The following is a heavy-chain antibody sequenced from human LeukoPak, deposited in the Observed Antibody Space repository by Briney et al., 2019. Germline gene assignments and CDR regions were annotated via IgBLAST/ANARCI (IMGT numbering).Heavy chain of an antibody. D-gene: IGHD3-3*01. J-gene: IGHJ6*03. CDR1: GFTFSSSW. Sequence: PGGSLRLSCAASGFTFSSSWMHWVRQAPGKGLVWVSRIETDERRTTNADSVKGRFTISRDNAKNTLYLQMNSLRAEDTAVYYCARGLGRSGYPGDYYDYMDVWGKGTTVTVSS. V-gene: IGHV3-74*01. CDR3: ARGLGRSGYPGDYYDYMDV. CDR2: IETDERRT.